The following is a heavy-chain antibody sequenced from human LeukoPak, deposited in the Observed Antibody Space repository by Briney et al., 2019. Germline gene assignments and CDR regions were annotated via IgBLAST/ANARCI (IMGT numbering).Heavy chain of an antibody. J-gene: IGHJ4*02. Sequence: GGSLRLSCAASGFTFSRNGMSWVRQAPGKGLEWVSAISTNGGSALYADSVKGRFTVSRDNSMNTLYLQMNSLRAEDTALYYCAKDRDGGANTWAKGFDYWGQGTLVTVSS. V-gene: IGHV3-23*01. CDR1: GFTFSRNG. D-gene: IGHD1-26*01. CDR2: ISTNGGSA. CDR3: AKDRDGGANTWAKGFDY.